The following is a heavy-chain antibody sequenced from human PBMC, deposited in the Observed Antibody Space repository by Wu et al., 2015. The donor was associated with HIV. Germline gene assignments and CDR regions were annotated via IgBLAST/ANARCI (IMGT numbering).Heavy chain of an antibody. Sequence: QVQLVQSGAEVKKPGASVKVSCKASGYSFISYGISWVRQAPGQGLEWMGWISGYSANTNYAQKFRGRVTMTTDTSTSTGYMELRSLRSDDTAVYYCARAGFMIFGVVTTKAYYMDVWGKGTTVTVSS. D-gene: IGHD3-3*01. CDR3: ARAGFMIFGVVTTKAYYMDV. V-gene: IGHV1-18*01. J-gene: IGHJ6*03. CDR1: GYSFISYG. CDR2: ISGYSANT.